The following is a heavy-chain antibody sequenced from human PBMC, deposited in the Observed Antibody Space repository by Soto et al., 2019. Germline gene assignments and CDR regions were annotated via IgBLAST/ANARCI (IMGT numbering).Heavy chain of an antibody. Sequence: QVQLVQSGAEVKEPGSSVRVSCKASGGTFDNFIMNWVRQTPGQGLEWMGGIVPMLGTPTYAEKFKGRVTISATGSTSTMYMEVKSLRSECTAIYYCARNGTYSSSLSQYSGMDVWGQGTTVTVSS. CDR3: ARNGTYSSSLSQYSGMDV. V-gene: IGHV1-69*01. CDR2: IVPMLGTP. CDR1: GGTFDNFI. D-gene: IGHD3-10*01. J-gene: IGHJ6*02.